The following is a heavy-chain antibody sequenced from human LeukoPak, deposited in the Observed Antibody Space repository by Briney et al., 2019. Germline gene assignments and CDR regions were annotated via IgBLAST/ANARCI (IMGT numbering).Heavy chain of an antibody. V-gene: IGHV4-34*01. CDR1: GGSISSYY. CDR2: INHSGST. J-gene: IGHJ4*02. Sequence: PSETLSLTCTVSGGSISSYYWSWIRQPPGKGLEWIGEINHSGSTNYNPSLKSRVTISVDTSKNQFSLKLSSVTAADTAVYYCARVGIAVAGMPNTFDYWGQGTLVTISS. D-gene: IGHD6-19*01. CDR3: ARVGIAVAGMPNTFDY.